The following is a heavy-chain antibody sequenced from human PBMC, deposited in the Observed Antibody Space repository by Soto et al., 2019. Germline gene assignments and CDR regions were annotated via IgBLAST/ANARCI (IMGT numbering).Heavy chain of an antibody. CDR3: AHRALYSGSYWDGGYFDS. J-gene: IGHJ4*03. V-gene: IGHV2-5*02. D-gene: IGHD1-26*01. Sequence: QITLRESGPTRVRPTQPLTLTCSFSGFSLSSSGVGVGWIRQPPGRAPEWLVIIYWDDDKRYSPSLKTRLTITKDXXQXQXXLTMTNMDPADTGTYYCAHRALYSGSYWDGGYFDSWGQGTPVTVSS. CDR1: GFSLSSSGVG. CDR2: IYWDDDK.